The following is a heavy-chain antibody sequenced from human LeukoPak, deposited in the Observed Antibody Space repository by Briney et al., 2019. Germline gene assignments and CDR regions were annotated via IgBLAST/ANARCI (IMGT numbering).Heavy chain of an antibody. J-gene: IGHJ4*02. Sequence: GGSLRLSCAASGFTFSSYSMNWVRQAPGKGLEWVSGISWNSGSIGYADSVKGRFTISRDNAKNSLHLQMNSLRAEDTAVYYCAREPLYSSQGYFDYWGQGTLVTVSS. CDR2: ISWNSGSI. V-gene: IGHV3-48*04. CDR1: GFTFSSYS. D-gene: IGHD6-13*01. CDR3: AREPLYSSQGYFDY.